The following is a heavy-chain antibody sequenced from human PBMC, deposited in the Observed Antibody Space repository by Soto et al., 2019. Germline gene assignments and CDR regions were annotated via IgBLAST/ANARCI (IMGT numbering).Heavy chain of an antibody. Sequence: PGGSPRLSCAASEFTFARHAMNWVRQAPGKGLQWVSTITDSGGRTYYADSVKGRFTISRDNSKNTLYLQMNSLRAEDTAVYYCARDQTYYYDSSGYYPPVAMDVWGQGTTVTVSS. CDR2: ITDSGGRT. CDR1: EFTFARHA. V-gene: IGHV3-23*01. CDR3: ARDQTYYYDSSGYYPPVAMDV. D-gene: IGHD3-22*01. J-gene: IGHJ6*02.